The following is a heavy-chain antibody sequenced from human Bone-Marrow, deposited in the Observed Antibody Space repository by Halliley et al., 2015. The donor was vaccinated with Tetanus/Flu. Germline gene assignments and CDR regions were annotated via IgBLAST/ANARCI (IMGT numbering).Heavy chain of an antibody. Sequence: SLRLSCAASGFTFTRYTMHWVRQAPGKGLEWVAVTSFDGSYKHHADSVKGRVTISRDNSKNTLYLQMDSLRAADTAVYYCARVLYSTSPGGYYSLDVWGQGTTVTISS. V-gene: IGHV3-30*04. CDR2: TSFDGSYK. CDR3: ARVLYSTSPGGYYSLDV. D-gene: IGHD4-4*01. CDR1: GFTFTRYT. J-gene: IGHJ6*02.